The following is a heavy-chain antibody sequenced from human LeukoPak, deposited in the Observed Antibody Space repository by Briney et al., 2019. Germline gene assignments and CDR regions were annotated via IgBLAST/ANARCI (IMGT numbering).Heavy chain of an antibody. CDR1: GFTFSSYG. V-gene: IGHV3-30*03. Sequence: PGGSLRLSCAASGFTFSSYGMHWVRQAPGKGLEWVAVISYDGSNKYYADSVKGRFTISRDNAKNSLYLQMNSLRAEDTAVYYCAGSGYDYLASFDYWGQGTLVTVSS. D-gene: IGHD5-12*01. J-gene: IGHJ4*02. CDR2: ISYDGSNK. CDR3: AGSGYDYLASFDY.